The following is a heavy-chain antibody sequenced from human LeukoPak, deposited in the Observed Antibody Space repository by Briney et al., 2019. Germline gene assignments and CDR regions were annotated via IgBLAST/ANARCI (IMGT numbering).Heavy chain of an antibody. CDR3: AREANDYGDYVGGYFDL. CDR1: GFTFSSYS. V-gene: IGHV3-48*01. CDR2: INSSSSSI. J-gene: IGHJ2*01. Sequence: GGSLRLSCAASGFTFSSYSMNWVRQAPGKGLEWVSYINSSSSSIHYADSVKGRFTISRDNAKNSLYLQMSSLRAEDTAVYYCAREANDYGDYVGGYFDLWGRGTLVTVSS. D-gene: IGHD4-17*01.